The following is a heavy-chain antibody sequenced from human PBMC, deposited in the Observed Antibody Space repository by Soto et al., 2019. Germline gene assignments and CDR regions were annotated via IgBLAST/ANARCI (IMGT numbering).Heavy chain of an antibody. D-gene: IGHD6-6*01. CDR2: INHSGST. V-gene: IGHV4-34*01. J-gene: IGHJ4*02. Sequence: SETLSLTCAVYGGSFSGYYWSWIRQPPGKGLEWIGEINHSGSTNYNPSLKSRVTISVDTSKNQFSLKLSSVTAADTAVYYCASSPSLIAARRGNYFDYWGQGTLVTVSS. CDR3: ASSPSLIAARRGNYFDY. CDR1: GGSFSGYY.